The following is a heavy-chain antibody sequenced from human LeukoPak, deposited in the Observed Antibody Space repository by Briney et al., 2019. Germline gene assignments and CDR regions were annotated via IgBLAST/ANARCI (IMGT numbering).Heavy chain of an antibody. CDR3: AKTPKLIRGTPDY. V-gene: IGHV3-23*01. CDR2: ISGGGGDA. Sequence: GGSLRLSCAASGFTFGSYATTWVRQAPGKGLEWVSVISGGGGDANYADSVKGRFTISRDNSKNTLYLQMSSLRAEDTAIYYCAKTPKLIRGTPDYWGQGTLVIVSS. CDR1: GFTFGSYA. J-gene: IGHJ4*02. D-gene: IGHD3-10*01.